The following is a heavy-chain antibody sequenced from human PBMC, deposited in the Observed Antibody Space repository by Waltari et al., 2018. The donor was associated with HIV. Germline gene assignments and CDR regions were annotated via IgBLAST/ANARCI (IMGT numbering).Heavy chain of an antibody. J-gene: IGHJ3*02. Sequence: QLQLQASGPGLVKPSEHLSLTCPVSGGSISSSSYSWGWICQLPGKGLEWIGSIYYSGCTYYNPSLKSRVTISVDTSKNQFSLKLSSVTAADTAVYYCASYYDSSGYEAKTFDIWGQGTMVTVSS. CDR2: IYYSGCT. CDR3: ASYYDSSGYEAKTFDI. D-gene: IGHD3-22*01. CDR1: GGSISSSSYS. V-gene: IGHV4-39*01.